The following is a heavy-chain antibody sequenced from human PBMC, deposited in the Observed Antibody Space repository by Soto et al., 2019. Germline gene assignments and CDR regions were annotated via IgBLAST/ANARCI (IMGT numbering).Heavy chain of an antibody. CDR3: VRDDAFDL. V-gene: IGHV3-9*01. CDR1: GFTFDAYP. Sequence: EVQLVESGGGLVQPGRSLRLSCAGSGFTFDAYPMHWVRQAPGKGLEWVAGLAGDGGSIEYVDSVEGRFTISRDNGKNSLYMQMRSLRDEDTALYYCVRDDAFDLWGQGTQVTVSS. J-gene: IGHJ3*01. CDR2: LAGDGGSI.